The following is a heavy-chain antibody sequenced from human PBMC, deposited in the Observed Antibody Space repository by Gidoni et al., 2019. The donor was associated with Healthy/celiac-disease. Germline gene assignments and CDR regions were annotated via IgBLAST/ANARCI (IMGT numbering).Heavy chain of an antibody. CDR1: GFTCSDYD. V-gene: IGHV3-11*06. D-gene: IGHD5-12*01. CDR3: ARGGDGYNSYYFDY. J-gene: IGHJ4*02. CDR2: ISSSSSYT. Sequence: QVQLVESGGGLVKHGGSLRLSCAASGFTCSDYDMSWSRKAPGKGLECVSYISSSSSYTNYADSVKGRFTISRDNAKNSLYLQMNSLRAEDTAVYYCARGGDGYNSYYFDYWGQGTLVTVSS.